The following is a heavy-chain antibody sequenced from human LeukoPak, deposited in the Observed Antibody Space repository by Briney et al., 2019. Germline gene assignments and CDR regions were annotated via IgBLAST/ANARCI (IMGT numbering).Heavy chain of an antibody. V-gene: IGHV4-59*01. Sequence: SETLSLTCTVSGGSISSYYWSWIRQPPGKGLEWIGYTYYSGSTNYNPSPTSRVTISVDTSKNQFSLKLSSVTAADTAVYYCAGRSRRDGYTLDYWGQGTLVTVSS. J-gene: IGHJ4*02. D-gene: IGHD5-24*01. CDR1: GGSISSYY. CDR3: AGRSRRDGYTLDY. CDR2: TYYSGST.